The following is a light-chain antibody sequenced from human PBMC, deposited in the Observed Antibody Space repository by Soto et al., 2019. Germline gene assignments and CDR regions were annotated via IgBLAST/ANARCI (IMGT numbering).Light chain of an antibody. J-gene: IGKJ4*01. CDR2: GAS. Sequence: EIVMTQSPATLSVSPGERVTLSCRASQSVSSNLAWYQQKPGQAPRLLIYGASARATGIPARFSGSGSGTEFTLTISSRQAEDFALYYCQQYNDWPPLTFGGGTKVEIK. CDR1: QSVSSN. V-gene: IGKV3-15*01. CDR3: QQYNDWPPLT.